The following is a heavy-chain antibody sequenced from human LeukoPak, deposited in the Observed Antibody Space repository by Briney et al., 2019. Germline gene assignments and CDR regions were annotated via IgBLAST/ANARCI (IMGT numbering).Heavy chain of an antibody. Sequence: GGSLRLSCAASGFTFSSYGMHWVRQAPGKGLEWVAVISYDGSNKYYADSVKGRFTISRDNSKNTLYLQMNSLRAEDTAVYYCAKPIVGATYYFDSWGQGTLVIVSS. CDR3: AKPIVGATYYFDS. J-gene: IGHJ4*02. CDR2: ISYDGSNK. V-gene: IGHV3-30*18. CDR1: GFTFSSYG. D-gene: IGHD1-26*01.